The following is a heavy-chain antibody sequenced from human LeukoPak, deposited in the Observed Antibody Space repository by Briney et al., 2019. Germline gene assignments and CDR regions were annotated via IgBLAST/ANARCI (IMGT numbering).Heavy chain of an antibody. CDR3: ARARVRSWSDAFDI. V-gene: IGHV1-2*02. CDR1: GYTFTGHY. Sequence: GASVKVSCKASGYTFTGHYMHWVRQAPGQGLAWMGWINSDSGGTKYAQKFQGSVIMTRVTSISTAYMELSRLKSDDTAVYYCARARVRSWSDAFDIWGQGTTVTVSS. CDR2: INSDSGGT. D-gene: IGHD1-1*01. J-gene: IGHJ3*02.